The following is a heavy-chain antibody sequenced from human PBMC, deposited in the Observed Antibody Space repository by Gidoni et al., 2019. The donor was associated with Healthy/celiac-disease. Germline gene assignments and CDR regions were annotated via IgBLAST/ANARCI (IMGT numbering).Heavy chain of an antibody. D-gene: IGHD2-2*01. V-gene: IGHV3-15*01. CDR2: IKSKTDGGTT. CDR1: GFPFSNAW. CDR3: TTGYCSSTSCGY. Sequence: EVQLVESGGGLVKPGGSLRLSCAASGFPFSNAWMSWVRQAPGKGLEWVGRIKSKTDGGTTDYAAPVKGRFTISRDDSKNTLYLQMNSLKTEDTAVYYCTTGYCSSTSCGYWGQGTLVTVSS. J-gene: IGHJ4*02.